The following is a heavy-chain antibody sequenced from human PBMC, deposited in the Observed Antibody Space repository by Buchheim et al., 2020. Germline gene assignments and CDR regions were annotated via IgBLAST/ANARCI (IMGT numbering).Heavy chain of an antibody. CDR1: GFTFSSYA. J-gene: IGHJ4*02. V-gene: IGHV3-23*01. Sequence: EVQLLEYGGGLVQPGGSLRLSCAASGFTFSSYAMSWVRQAPGKGLEWVSAISGSGGSTYYADSVKGGITTTSDNSKNTLDLQMNSLRAEDTAVYYCAKDPELRDYFDYWGQGTL. CDR2: ISGSGGST. D-gene: IGHD4-23*01. CDR3: AKDPELRDYFDY.